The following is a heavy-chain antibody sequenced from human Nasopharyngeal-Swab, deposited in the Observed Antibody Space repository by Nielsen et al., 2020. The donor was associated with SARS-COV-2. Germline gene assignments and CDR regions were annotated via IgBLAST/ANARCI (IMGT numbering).Heavy chain of an antibody. CDR1: GFTFDDYA. V-gene: IGHV3-9*01. CDR3: ATLGGYSGYDSEYGMDV. CDR2: ISWNSGSI. Sequence: GGSLRLSCAASGFTFDDYAMHWVRQAPGTGLEWVSGISWNSGSIGYADSVKGRFTISRDNAKNSLYLQMNSLRAEDTALYYCATLGGYSGYDSEYGMDVWGQGTTVTVSS. J-gene: IGHJ6*02. D-gene: IGHD5-12*01.